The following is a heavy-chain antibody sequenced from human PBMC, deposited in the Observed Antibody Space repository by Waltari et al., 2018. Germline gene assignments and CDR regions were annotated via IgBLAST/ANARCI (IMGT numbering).Heavy chain of an antibody. J-gene: IGHJ3*02. CDR3: ASNIVVRGLDAFDI. CDR2: ISSGSTI. CDR1: GFTFSDYY. D-gene: IGHD2-15*01. V-gene: IGHV3-11*04. Sequence: QVQLVESGGGLVKPGGSLRLSCAASGFTFSDYYMSWIRQAPGKGLEWVSYISSGSTIYYADSVKGRFTISRDNAKNSLYLQMNSLRAEDTAVYYCASNIVVRGLDAFDIWGQGTMVTVSS.